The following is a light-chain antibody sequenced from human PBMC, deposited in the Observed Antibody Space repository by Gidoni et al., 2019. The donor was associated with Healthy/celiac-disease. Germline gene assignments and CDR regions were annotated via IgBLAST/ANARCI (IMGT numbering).Light chain of an antibody. CDR3: QQSYSTPFT. J-gene: IGKJ3*01. Sequence: DIQMTHSPSSLSASVGDRVTIPCRASQSISSYLNWYKQKPGKAPKLLIYAASSLQSGVPSRFSGSGSGTDFTLTISSLQSEDFATYYCQQSYSTPFTFGPGTKVDIK. CDR1: QSISSY. CDR2: AAS. V-gene: IGKV1-39*01.